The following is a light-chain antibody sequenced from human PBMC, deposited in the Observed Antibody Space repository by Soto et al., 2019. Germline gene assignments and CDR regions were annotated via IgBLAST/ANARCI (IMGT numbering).Light chain of an antibody. CDR3: QHYYNWPQT. V-gene: IGKV3-15*01. CDR2: GVS. CDR1: QSVRSN. J-gene: IGKJ1*01. Sequence: EIVMTQSLATRSVSPGERATLSFRASQSVRSNLAWYQQKPGQAPRLLIYGVSTRATGVPARFSGSGSGTEFTLTISSLQSEDFAVYYCQHYYNWPQTFGQGTKVEIK.